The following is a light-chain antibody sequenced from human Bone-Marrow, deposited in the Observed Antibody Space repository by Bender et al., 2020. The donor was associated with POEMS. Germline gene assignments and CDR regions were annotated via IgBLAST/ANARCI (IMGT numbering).Light chain of an antibody. Sequence: QSALTQPASVSGSPGQSITISCTGTTSDVGSSKYVFWYQQYPGKAPRLIIYEGTERPSGVSSRFSASKSDNTASLTISGLQAEDEADYYCCSVATSGAYVFGTGTKVTV. CDR3: CSVATSGAYV. CDR2: EGT. V-gene: IGLV2-23*01. CDR1: TSDVGSSKY. J-gene: IGLJ1*01.